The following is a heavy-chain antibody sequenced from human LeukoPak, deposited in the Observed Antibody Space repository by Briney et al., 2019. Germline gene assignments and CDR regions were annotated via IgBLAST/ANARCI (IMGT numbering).Heavy chain of an antibody. CDR1: GYTFTGYY. Sequence: ASVKVSCKASGYTFTGYYMHWVRQAPGQGLEWMGWINPNSGGTNYAQKFQGRVTMTRDTSISTAYMELSRLRSDDTAVYYCARVGDYGGNSAILDYWGQGTLVTVSS. J-gene: IGHJ4*02. V-gene: IGHV1-2*02. CDR2: INPNSGGT. CDR3: ARVGDYGGNSAILDY. D-gene: IGHD4-23*01.